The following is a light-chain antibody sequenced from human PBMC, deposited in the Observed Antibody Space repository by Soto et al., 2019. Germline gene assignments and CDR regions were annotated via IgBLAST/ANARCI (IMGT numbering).Light chain of an antibody. CDR3: QQRSNWPLIT. V-gene: IGKV3-11*01. Sequence: EIVLTQSPATLSLSPGESATLSCSASQSVSSYLAGYQQKPGQAPRLLVYDASNRAPGIPARFSGSESGTAFTLTISNRAPEDFAVYYCQQRSNWPLITFGPGTKVDIK. CDR2: DAS. CDR1: QSVSSY. J-gene: IGKJ3*01.